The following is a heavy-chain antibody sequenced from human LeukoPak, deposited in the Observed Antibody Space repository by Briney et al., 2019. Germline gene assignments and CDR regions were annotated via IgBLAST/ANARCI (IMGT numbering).Heavy chain of an antibody. CDR3: ATFRFLGT. CDR1: GFTFSDYW. V-gene: IGHV3-7*03. Sequence: GGSLRLSCAASGFTFSDYWMTWVRQGPGKGLEWVANIKPGGNEKYYVDSVKGRFTISRDNVKNSLYLQMNSLRAEDTAIYYCATFRFLGTWGQGTMVTVSP. D-gene: IGHD3-3*01. CDR2: IKPGGNEK. J-gene: IGHJ3*01.